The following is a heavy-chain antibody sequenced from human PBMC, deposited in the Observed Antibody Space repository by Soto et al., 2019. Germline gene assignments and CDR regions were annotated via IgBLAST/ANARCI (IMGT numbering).Heavy chain of an antibody. CDR2: INSDGSST. V-gene: IGHV3-74*01. CDR3: ARHLAGNRVY. CDR1: GFTFSSYW. J-gene: IGHJ4*02. Sequence: EVQLVESGGGLVQPGGSLRLSCAASGFTFSSYWMHWVRQAPGKGLVWVSRINSDGSSTSYAASVTGRFTIPRDNAKNTLYLQMNCLRAEQTAVYYFARHLAGNRVYWGQVTLVTVSS.